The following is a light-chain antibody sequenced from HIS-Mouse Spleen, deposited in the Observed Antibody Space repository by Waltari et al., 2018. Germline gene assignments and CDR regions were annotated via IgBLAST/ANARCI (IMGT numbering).Light chain of an antibody. CDR2: DVS. Sequence: QSALTQPASVSGSPGQSITISCTGTSSDVGGYNYVSWYQQHPGKAPKLTIYDVSNRPSGVSNRFSGSKSGNTASLTISGLQAEDEADYYCSSYTSSSTLEGVVFGGGTKLTVL. V-gene: IGLV2-14*03. CDR1: SSDVGGYNY. CDR3: SSYTSSSTLEGVV. J-gene: IGLJ2*01.